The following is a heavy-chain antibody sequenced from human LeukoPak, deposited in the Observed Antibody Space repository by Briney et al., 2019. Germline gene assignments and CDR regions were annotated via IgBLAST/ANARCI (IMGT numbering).Heavy chain of an antibody. D-gene: IGHD5-18*01. V-gene: IGHV4-4*07. CDR1: GGSISSYY. CDR2: IYTSGST. Sequence: SETLSLTCTVSGGSISSYYWSWIRQPPGKGLEWIGRIYTSGSTNYNPSLKSRVTMSVDTSKNQFSLKLSSVTAADTAVYYCAGRGYSYAKGDYFDYWGQGTLVTVSS. J-gene: IGHJ4*02. CDR3: AGRGYSYAKGDYFDY.